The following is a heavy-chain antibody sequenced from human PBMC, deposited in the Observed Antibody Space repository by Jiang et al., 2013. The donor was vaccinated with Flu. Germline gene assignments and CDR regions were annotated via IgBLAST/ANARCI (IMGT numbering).Heavy chain of an antibody. CDR2: IIPILGIA. V-gene: IGHV1-69*04. CDR1: GGTFSSYA. CDR3: ARGDYGYFDY. D-gene: IGHD4-17*01. Sequence: EVKKPGSSVRASCKASGGTFSSYAISWVRQAPGQGPEWMGRIIPILGIANYAQKFQGRVTITADKSTSTAYMELSSLRSEDTAVYYCARGDYGYFDYWGQGTLVTVSS. J-gene: IGHJ4*02.